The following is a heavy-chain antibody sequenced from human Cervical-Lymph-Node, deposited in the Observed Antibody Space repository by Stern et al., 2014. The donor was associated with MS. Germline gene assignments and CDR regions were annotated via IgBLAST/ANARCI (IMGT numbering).Heavy chain of an antibody. CDR1: EFTFGDYA. CDR3: AKDASSYSYSGAFDI. D-gene: IGHD3-16*02. J-gene: IGHJ3*02. CDR2: LTWNSADI. V-gene: IGHV3-9*01. Sequence: EVHLVESGGGLVRPGRSLRLSCAAFEFTFGDYALHWVRQSPRRGLEWVSSLTWNSADIGYADSVKGRFTISRDNAKNSLYLQMNSLRPEDTAVYYCAKDASSYSYSGAFDIWGQGTVVTVSS.